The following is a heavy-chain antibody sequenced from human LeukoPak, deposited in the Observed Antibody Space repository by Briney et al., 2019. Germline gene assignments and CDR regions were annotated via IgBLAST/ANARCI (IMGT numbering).Heavy chain of an antibody. CDR1: GYSISSGYY. D-gene: IGHD6-19*01. J-gene: IGHJ6*03. CDR2: IYYTGTT. V-gene: IGHV4-38-2*02. Sequence: PSETLSLTCTVSGYSISSGYYWGWIRQPPGKGLEWIGSIYYTGTTYYSPSLKSRVTILLDTSKKQFSLKLRSVTAADTAVYYCARAVEDFYYYMDVWGKGTTVTVSS. CDR3: ARAVEDFYYYMDV.